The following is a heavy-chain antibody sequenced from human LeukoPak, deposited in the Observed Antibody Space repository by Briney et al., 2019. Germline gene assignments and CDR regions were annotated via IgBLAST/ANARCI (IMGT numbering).Heavy chain of an antibody. V-gene: IGHV4-59*08. CDR1: GGSIGSYY. J-gene: IGHJ4*02. Sequence: SETLSLTCTVSGGSIGSYYWSWIRQPPGKGLEWIGYIYYSGSTNYNPSLKSRVTISVDTSKNQFSLKLSSVTAADTAVYYCARSPGGPHNTYDSWGQGTLVTVFS. CDR3: ARSPGGPHNTYDS. D-gene: IGHD4-23*01. CDR2: IYYSGST.